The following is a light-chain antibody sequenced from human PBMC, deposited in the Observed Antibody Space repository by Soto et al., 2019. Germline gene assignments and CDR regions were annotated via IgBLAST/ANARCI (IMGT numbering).Light chain of an antibody. CDR3: QQHGSSPWT. CDR2: GTY. Sequence: EIVLTQSPGTLSLSPGERVTLSCRASQSFSGNYLTWYQHKPGQAPRLLIYGTYNRATGIPDRFSGSGSGTDFSLTISRLEPEDSAVYYCQQHGSSPWTFGQGTKVDIK. CDR1: QSFSGNY. V-gene: IGKV3-20*01. J-gene: IGKJ1*01.